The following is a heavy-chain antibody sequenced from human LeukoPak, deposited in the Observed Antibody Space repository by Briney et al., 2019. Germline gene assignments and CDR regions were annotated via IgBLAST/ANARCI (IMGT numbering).Heavy chain of an antibody. J-gene: IGHJ5*02. Sequence: GGSLRLSYAASGFTFDDYAMHWVRQAPGKGLEWVSGISWNSGSIGYADSVKGRFTISRDNAKNSLYLQMNSLRAEDTALYYCAKSTRRGSSNWFDPWGQGTLVTVSS. CDR3: AKSTRRGSSNWFDP. CDR1: GFTFDDYA. D-gene: IGHD6-6*01. V-gene: IGHV3-9*01. CDR2: ISWNSGSI.